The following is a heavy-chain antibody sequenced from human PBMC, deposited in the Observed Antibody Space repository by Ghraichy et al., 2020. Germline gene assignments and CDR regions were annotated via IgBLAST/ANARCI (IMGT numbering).Heavy chain of an antibody. CDR1: GFSISGYS. V-gene: IGHV3-21*01. CDR3: ARSPCTSATCQPGGLDI. Sequence: GGSLRLSCSASGFSISGYSMNWVRQAPGKGLEWVSSNSNYTAYKYYRDSVQGRFTISRDDAKNSLYLQMDSLRVEDTAVYYCARSPCTSATCQPGGLDIWGEGTTVTVSS. CDR2: NSNYTAYK. D-gene: IGHD2/OR15-2a*01. J-gene: IGHJ6*04.